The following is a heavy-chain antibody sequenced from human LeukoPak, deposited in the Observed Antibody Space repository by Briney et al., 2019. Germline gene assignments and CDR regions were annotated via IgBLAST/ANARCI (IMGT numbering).Heavy chain of an antibody. CDR3: ARDGGQQLEYFDY. J-gene: IGHJ4*02. CDR2: ISGSGDRT. V-gene: IGHV3-23*01. D-gene: IGHD6-13*01. Sequence: GGSLRLSCAASGFTFSTFAMTWVRQAPGKGLEWVSAISGSGDRTYYADSVKGRFTISRDNSKNTLYLQMNSLRAEDTAVYYCARDGGQQLEYFDYWGQGTLVTVSS. CDR1: GFTFSTFA.